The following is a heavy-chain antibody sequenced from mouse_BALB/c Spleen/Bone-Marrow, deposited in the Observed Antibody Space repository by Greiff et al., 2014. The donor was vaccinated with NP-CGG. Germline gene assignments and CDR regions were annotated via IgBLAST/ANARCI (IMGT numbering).Heavy chain of an antibody. J-gene: IGHJ4*01. CDR3: ASNWDYAMDY. D-gene: IGHD4-1*01. Sequence: QVQLQQPGPGLVQPSQSLSITCTVSGFSLTSYGVHWVRQSPGKGQEWLGVIWSGGSTDYNAAFISRLSISKDNSKSQVFFKMNSLQADDTAIYYCASNWDYAMDYWGQGTSVTVSS. CDR1: GFSLTSYG. CDR2: IWSGGST. V-gene: IGHV2-4-1*01.